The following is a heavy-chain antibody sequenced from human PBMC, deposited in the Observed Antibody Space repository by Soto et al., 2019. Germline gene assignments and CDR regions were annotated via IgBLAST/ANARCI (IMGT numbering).Heavy chain of an antibody. V-gene: IGHV3-30*18. CDR1: GFTFSSYG. Sequence: QVQLVESGGGVVQPGRSLRLSCAASGFTFSSYGMHWVRQAPGKGLEWVAVISYDGSNKYYADSVKGRFTISRDNSKNTLYLQMNSLRAEYTAVYYCAKPSNSSSWYFDYWGQGTLVTVSS. CDR3: AKPSNSSSWYFDY. J-gene: IGHJ4*02. CDR2: ISYDGSNK. D-gene: IGHD6-13*01.